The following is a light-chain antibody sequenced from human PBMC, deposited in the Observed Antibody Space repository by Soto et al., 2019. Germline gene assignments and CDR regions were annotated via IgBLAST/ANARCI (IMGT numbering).Light chain of an antibody. CDR2: LDSDGSH. V-gene: IGLV4-69*01. CDR1: SGHSSYA. CDR3: QTWGTGIHVV. J-gene: IGLJ2*01. Sequence: VLTQSPSASASLGASVKLTCTLSSGHSSYAIAWHQQQPEKGPRYLMKLDSDGSHTKGDAIPDRFSGSSSGAERYLTISSLQSEDEADYYCQTWGTGIHVVFGGGTKLTV.